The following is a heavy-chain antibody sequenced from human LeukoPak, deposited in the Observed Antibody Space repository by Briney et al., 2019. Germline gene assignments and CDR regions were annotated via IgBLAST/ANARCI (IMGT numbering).Heavy chain of an antibody. J-gene: IGHJ4*02. CDR1: GFTFSSFA. CDR2: ISGSGAST. V-gene: IGHV3-23*01. D-gene: IGHD1-26*01. Sequence: PGGSLRLSCAASGFTFSSFAMSWVRQAPGKGLEWVSSISGSGASTYYADSVKGRLTISRDNSKNTLYLQMNSLRAEDTAVYYCAKGRGSPFYFEYWGQGTLVTVSP. CDR3: AKGRGSPFYFEY.